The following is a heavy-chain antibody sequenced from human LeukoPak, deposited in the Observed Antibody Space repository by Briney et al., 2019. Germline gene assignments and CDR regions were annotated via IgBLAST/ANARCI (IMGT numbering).Heavy chain of an antibody. J-gene: IGHJ4*02. CDR3: AKVSSINPSGYLDY. CDR1: GFTFSSYA. Sequence: PGGSLRLSCAASGFTFSSYAMSWVRQAPGKGLEWVSAISGSGGSTYYADSVKGRFTISRDNSKNTLYLQMNSLRTEDTAIYYCAKVSSINPSGYLDYWGQGTLVTVSS. V-gene: IGHV3-23*01. D-gene: IGHD3-3*01. CDR2: ISGSGGST.